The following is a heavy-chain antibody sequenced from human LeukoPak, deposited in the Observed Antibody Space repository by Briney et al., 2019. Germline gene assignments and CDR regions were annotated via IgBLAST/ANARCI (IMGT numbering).Heavy chain of an antibody. D-gene: IGHD2-15*01. CDR2: IKQDGSDK. V-gene: IGHV3-7*01. Sequence: PGGSLRLSCVASGSTFTNYWMSWVRQAPGKGLEWVANIKQDGSDKYYVDSVKGRFTISRDNAKNSLYLQMNSLRAEDTAVYYCARYGSYCTGGNCKDYWGQGTLVTVSS. CDR3: ARYGSYCTGGNCKDY. J-gene: IGHJ4*02. CDR1: GSTFTNYW.